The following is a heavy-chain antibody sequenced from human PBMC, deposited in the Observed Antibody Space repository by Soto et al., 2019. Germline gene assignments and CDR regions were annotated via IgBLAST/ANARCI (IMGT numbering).Heavy chain of an antibody. CDR3: ARHLQGYPWSGYPY. V-gene: IGHV4-39*01. D-gene: IGHD3-3*01. Sequence: QLQLQESGPGLVKPSETLSLTCTVSDGSISSSSYYWGWIRQHPGKGLEWIVSIYYSGNTYSNPSLKSRVTISVDTSKNQFSLKLSSVTAADTAVYSCARHLQGYPWSGYPYWGQGILVTVSS. CDR2: IYYSGNT. CDR1: DGSISSSSYY. J-gene: IGHJ4*02.